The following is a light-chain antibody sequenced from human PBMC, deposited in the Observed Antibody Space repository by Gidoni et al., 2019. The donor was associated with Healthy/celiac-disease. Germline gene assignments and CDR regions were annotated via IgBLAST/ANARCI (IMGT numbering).Light chain of an antibody. CDR2: KAS. V-gene: IGKV1-5*03. Sequence: DIQMTPSPSTLSASVGDRVTITCRASQSISSWLAWYQQKPGKAPKVLIYKASSLESGVPSRFSGSGSGTEFTLTISSLQPDDFATYYCQQYNSYVTFGQGTRLEIK. CDR1: QSISSW. J-gene: IGKJ5*01. CDR3: QQYNSYVT.